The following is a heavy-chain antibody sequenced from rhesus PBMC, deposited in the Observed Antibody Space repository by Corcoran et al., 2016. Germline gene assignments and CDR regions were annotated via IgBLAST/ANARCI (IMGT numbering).Heavy chain of an antibody. CDR2: LYGSTTST. Sequence: QVQLQESGPGVVKPSETLSLTCAVSGGSISDSYRWSWIRQPPGKGLEWIGYLYGSTTSTNLNPSLKGRGPISTDTSKNQFSLELGSVAAADTAVYYCARDGGSWGFDYWGQGVLVTVSS. CDR1: GGSISDSYR. J-gene: IGHJ4*01. CDR3: ARDGGSWGFDY. V-gene: IGHV4S10*01. D-gene: IGHD6-25*01.